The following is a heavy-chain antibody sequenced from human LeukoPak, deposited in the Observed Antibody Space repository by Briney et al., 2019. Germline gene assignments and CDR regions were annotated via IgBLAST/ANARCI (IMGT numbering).Heavy chain of an antibody. D-gene: IGHD2-2*01. V-gene: IGHV1-18*01. CDR3: ARDGDAIVVVPAARLTPLDY. J-gene: IGHJ4*02. CDR2: ISAYNGNT. CDR1: GYTFTSYG. Sequence: ASVKVSCKASGYTFTSYGISWVRQAPGQGLEWMGWISAYNGNTNYAQKLQGRVTMTTDTSTSTAYMELRSLRSDDTAVYYCARDGDAIVVVPAARLTPLDYGGQGTLVTVSS.